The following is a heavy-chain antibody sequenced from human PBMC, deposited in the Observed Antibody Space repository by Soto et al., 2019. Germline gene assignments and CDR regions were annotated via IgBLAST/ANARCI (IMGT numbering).Heavy chain of an antibody. J-gene: IGHJ4*02. CDR1: GFTFSSYA. V-gene: IGHV3-23*01. D-gene: IGHD3-22*01. CDR3: AKGEYYYDSSGYYNY. CDR2: ISGSGGST. Sequence: GGSLRLSCAASGFTFSSYAMSWVRQAPGKGLEWVSAISGSGGSTYYADSVKGRFTISRDNSKNTLYLQMNSLRAEDTAVYYCAKGEYYYDSSGYYNYWGQGTLVTVSS.